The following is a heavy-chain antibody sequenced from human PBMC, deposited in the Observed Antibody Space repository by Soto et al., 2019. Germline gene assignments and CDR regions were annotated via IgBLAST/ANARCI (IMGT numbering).Heavy chain of an antibody. CDR1: GYTFTSYY. CDR3: AREGGGNNWFDP. CDR2: INPSGGST. Sequence: QVQLVQSGAEVKKPGASVKVCSKASGYTFTSYYMHWVRQAPGQGLEWMGIINPSGGSTSYAQKFQGRVTMTSDTSTSTVYMELSSLRSEDTAVYYCAREGGGNNWFDPWGQGTLVTVSS. D-gene: IGHD1-26*01. J-gene: IGHJ5*02. V-gene: IGHV1-46*01.